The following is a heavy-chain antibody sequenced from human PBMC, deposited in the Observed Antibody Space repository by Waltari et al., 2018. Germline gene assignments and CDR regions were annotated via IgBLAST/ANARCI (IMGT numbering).Heavy chain of an antibody. Sequence: EVQLVESGGGLVQPGGSLRLSCAASGFTFRTYWMSWVRQAPGKGLEWVANINQDGSDKYYVDSVKGRFTISRDNAKNSLYLQMNSLRPEDTAVYYCARYDLGPYYYYGMDVWGQGTTVTASS. CDR2: INQDGSDK. J-gene: IGHJ6*02. CDR1: GFTFRTYW. D-gene: IGHD7-27*01. V-gene: IGHV3-7*01. CDR3: ARYDLGPYYYYGMDV.